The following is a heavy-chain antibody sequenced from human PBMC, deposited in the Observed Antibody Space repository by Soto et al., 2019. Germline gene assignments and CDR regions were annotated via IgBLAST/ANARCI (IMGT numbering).Heavy chain of an antibody. CDR3: AKDRQWELRVYYFDY. D-gene: IGHD1-26*01. CDR1: GFTFSSYA. Sequence: VGSLRLSCAASGFTFSSYAMSWVRQAPGKGLEWVSAISGSGGSTYYADSVKGRFTISRDNSKNTLYLQMNSLRAEDTAVYYCAKDRQWELRVYYFDYWGQGTLVTVSS. CDR2: ISGSGGST. J-gene: IGHJ4*02. V-gene: IGHV3-23*01.